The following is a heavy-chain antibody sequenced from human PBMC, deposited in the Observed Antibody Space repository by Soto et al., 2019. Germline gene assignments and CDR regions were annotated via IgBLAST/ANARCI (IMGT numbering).Heavy chain of an antibody. CDR3: ARQTHAYDFWSGYTETIYYFDY. V-gene: IGHV3-48*03. D-gene: IGHD3-3*01. CDR1: GFTFSSYE. Sequence: PGGSLRLSCAASGFTFSSYEMNWVRQAPGKGLEWVSYISSSGSTIYYADSVKGRFTISRDNAKNSLYLQMNSLRAEDTAVYYCARQTHAYDFWSGYTETIYYFDYWGQGTLVTVSS. J-gene: IGHJ4*02. CDR2: ISSSGSTI.